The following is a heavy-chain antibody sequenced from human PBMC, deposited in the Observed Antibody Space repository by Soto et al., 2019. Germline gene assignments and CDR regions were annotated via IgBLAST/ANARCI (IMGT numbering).Heavy chain of an antibody. V-gene: IGHV3-23*01. D-gene: IGHD3-16*02. CDR1: GFTFSSYA. Sequence: EVQLLESGGGLVQPGGSLTLSCATSGFTFSSYAMVWVRQAAEKGLEWVARISNNGDTAYYADSVKGRFTISRGNPENTLYLQMNGLRADDTALYFCAKSRVFIGAIVTLLDSWGQGTQVPVSS. J-gene: IGHJ4*02. CDR3: AKSRVFIGAIVTLLDS. CDR2: ISNNGDTA.